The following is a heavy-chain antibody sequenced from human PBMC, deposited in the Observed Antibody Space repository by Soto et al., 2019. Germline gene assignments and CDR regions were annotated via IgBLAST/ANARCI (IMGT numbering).Heavy chain of an antibody. CDR1: GYTFPSYG. J-gene: IGHJ5*02. D-gene: IGHD5-12*01. CDR2: ISAYNGNT. CDR3: ALDFVIHIVASSKFFDP. Sequence: SVKVSCKASGYTFPSYGMNWVRQAPGQGLEWMGWISAYNGNTNYAQKLQGRVTMTTDTSTSTAYMELRSLRSDDTAVYYCALDFVIHIVASSKFFDPWA. V-gene: IGHV1-18*04.